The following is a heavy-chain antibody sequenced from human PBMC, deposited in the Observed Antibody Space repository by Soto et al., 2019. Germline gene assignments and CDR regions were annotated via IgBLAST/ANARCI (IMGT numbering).Heavy chain of an antibody. V-gene: IGHV4-34*01. CDR2: INHSGST. Sequence: PSETLSLTCAVYGGSFRGYYWGWFRKPPGKGLEWIGEINHSGSTNYNPSLKSRVTISVDTSKNQFSLKLSSVTAADTAVYYCARDGVATEGIAAAGTTHYYYMDVWGKGTTVTVSS. D-gene: IGHD6-13*01. CDR1: GGSFRGYY. CDR3: ARDGVATEGIAAAGTTHYYYMDV. J-gene: IGHJ6*03.